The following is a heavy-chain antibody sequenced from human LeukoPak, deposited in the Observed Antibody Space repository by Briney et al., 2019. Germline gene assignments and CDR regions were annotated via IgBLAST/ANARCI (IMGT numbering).Heavy chain of an antibody. CDR1: GGTFSSYA. CDR2: IIPILGIA. CDR3: ARQVITTPTLTYYYYGMDV. Sequence: ASVKVSCKASGGTFSSYAISWVRQAPGQGLEWMGRIIPILGIANYAQKFQGRVTITADKSTSTAYMELSSLRSEDTAVYYCARQVITTPTLTYYYYGMDVWGQGTTVTVSS. V-gene: IGHV1-69*04. J-gene: IGHJ6*02. D-gene: IGHD3-22*01.